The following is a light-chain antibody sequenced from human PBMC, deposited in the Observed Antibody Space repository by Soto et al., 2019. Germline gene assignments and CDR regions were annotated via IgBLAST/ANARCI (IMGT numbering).Light chain of an antibody. J-gene: IGLJ1*01. CDR2: GNN. Sequence: QSVLTQPPSVSGAPGQRVTMSCTGSSSNIGAGYDVHWYQRLPGTAPKVLIYGNNNRPSGVPDRFSGSKSGTSASLAITGLQAEDEADYYCQSHDSSLSGSYVFGTGTKLTVL. CDR3: QSHDSSLSGSYV. CDR1: SSNIGAGYD. V-gene: IGLV1-40*01.